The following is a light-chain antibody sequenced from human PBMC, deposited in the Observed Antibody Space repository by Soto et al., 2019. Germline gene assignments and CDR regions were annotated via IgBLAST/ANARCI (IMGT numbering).Light chain of an antibody. CDR1: SSNIGAGYD. Sequence: QSVLTQPPSVSGAPGQRVTISCTGSSSNIGAGYDVHWYQQLPGTAPKLLIYGNSNRPSGVPDRFSGSKSGTSACRAITGPKAEDEADYYGESYDSSRRGSNVVFGGGSELTVL. V-gene: IGLV1-40*01. CDR3: ESYDSSRRGSNVV. J-gene: IGLJ2*01. CDR2: GNS.